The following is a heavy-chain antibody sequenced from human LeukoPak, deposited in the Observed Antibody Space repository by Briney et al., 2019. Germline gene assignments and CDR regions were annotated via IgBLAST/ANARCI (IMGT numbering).Heavy chain of an antibody. V-gene: IGHV1-2*02. CDR2: INPNSGGT. Sequence: ASVKVSCKASGYTFTGYYMHWVRQAPGQGLEWMGWINPNSGGTNYAQKLQGRVTMTRDTSISTAYMELSRLRSDDTAVYYCARGRFTMVRGVISPIDYWGQGTLVTVSS. CDR3: ARGRFTMVRGVISPIDY. J-gene: IGHJ4*02. CDR1: GYTFTGYY. D-gene: IGHD3-10*01.